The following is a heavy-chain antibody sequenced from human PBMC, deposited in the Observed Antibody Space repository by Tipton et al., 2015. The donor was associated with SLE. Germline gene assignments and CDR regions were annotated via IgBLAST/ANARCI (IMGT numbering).Heavy chain of an antibody. V-gene: IGHV3-66*01. CDR3: ARKSATTGTDYFDY. Sequence: GSLRLSCAASGFTFSSYEMNWVRQAPGKGLEWVSVIYSGGKTYYADSVKGRFTISRDSSKNTLSLQMNSLRAEDTAVYYCARKSATTGTDYFDYWGQGTLVTVSS. CDR2: IYSGGKT. CDR1: GFTFSSYE. J-gene: IGHJ4*02. D-gene: IGHD6-13*01.